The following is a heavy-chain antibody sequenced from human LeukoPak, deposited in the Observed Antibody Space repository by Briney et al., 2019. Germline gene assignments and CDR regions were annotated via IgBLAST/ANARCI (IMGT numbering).Heavy chain of an antibody. Sequence: SGGSLRLSCAASGFTFSSYAMHWVRQAPGKGLEWVAVISYDGSNKYYADSVKGRFTISRDNPKNTLYLQMNSLRAEDTAVYYCARGSVDGSGSYYANWYFDLWGRGTLVTISS. D-gene: IGHD3-10*01. CDR3: ARGSVDGSGSYYANWYFDL. CDR2: ISYDGSNK. CDR1: GFTFSSYA. V-gene: IGHV3-30-3*01. J-gene: IGHJ2*01.